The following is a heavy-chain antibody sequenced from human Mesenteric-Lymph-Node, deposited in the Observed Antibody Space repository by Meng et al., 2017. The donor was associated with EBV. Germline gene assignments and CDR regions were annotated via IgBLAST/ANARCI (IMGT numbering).Heavy chain of an antibody. D-gene: IGHD3-22*01. Sequence: QVQQVVSGAEVRGPGAYVKVSRKASGYAFTVFFLHWVRQAPGQGLEWMGWISAYNANTDYAQSFRGRVTMTKDTSTSTAYLDLRSLRSDDTAVYYWARVSAYDSSGLDYWGQGTLVTVSS. J-gene: IGHJ4*02. V-gene: IGHV1-18*04. CDR3: ARVSAYDSSGLDY. CDR2: ISAYNANT. CDR1: GYAFTVFF.